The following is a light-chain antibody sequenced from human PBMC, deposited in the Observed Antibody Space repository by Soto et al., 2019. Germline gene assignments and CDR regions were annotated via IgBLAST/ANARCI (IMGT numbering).Light chain of an antibody. CDR3: QHYNNYLLT. CDR1: QTISSW. V-gene: IGKV1-5*03. CDR2: KAS. J-gene: IGKJ4*01. Sequence: DIQMTQSPSTLSASVGDRVIITCRASQTISSWLAWYQQKPGKAPKLLIYKASSLESGVPPRFSGSGSGTEFTLTISSLQPDDFATYYCQHYNNYLLTFGGGTKVDIK.